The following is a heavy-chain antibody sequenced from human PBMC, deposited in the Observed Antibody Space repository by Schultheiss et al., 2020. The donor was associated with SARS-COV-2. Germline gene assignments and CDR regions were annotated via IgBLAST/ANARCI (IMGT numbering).Heavy chain of an antibody. V-gene: IGHV1-2*02. CDR3: AREIIAVAGIDY. D-gene: IGHD6-19*01. Sequence: ASVKVSCKASGYTFTGYYMHWVRQAPGQGLEWMGWINPNSGGTNYAQKFQGMVTMTRDTSISTAHMELSRLRSDDTAVYYCAREIIAVAGIDYWGQGTLVTVSS. CDR2: INPNSGGT. J-gene: IGHJ4*02. CDR1: GYTFTGYY.